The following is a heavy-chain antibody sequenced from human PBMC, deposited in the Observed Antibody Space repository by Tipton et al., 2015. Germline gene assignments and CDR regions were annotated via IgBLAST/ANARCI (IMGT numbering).Heavy chain of an antibody. Sequence: TLSLTCAVSAYSISTDYYWVWIRQPPGKGLEWIGAISHSGKTYSNPSLKSRVTISLDTSKNQFSLTLNSVTAADTAVYYCARDSWGNCIGPSCYSFDSWGQGTLVTVSS. CDR3: ARDSWGNCIGPSCYSFDS. CDR1: AYSISTDYY. V-gene: IGHV4-38-2*02. CDR2: ISHSGKT. J-gene: IGHJ4*02. D-gene: IGHD2-15*01.